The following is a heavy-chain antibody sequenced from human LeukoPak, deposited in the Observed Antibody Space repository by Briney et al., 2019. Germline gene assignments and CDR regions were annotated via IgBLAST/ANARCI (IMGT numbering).Heavy chain of an antibody. V-gene: IGHV1-2*02. D-gene: IGHD4-17*01. CDR3: ARGPARTVTSIALYHFDY. CDR1: GYTFTGYY. Sequence: GASVKVPCKASGYTFTGYYMHWVRQAPGQGLEWMGWINPNSGGTNYAQKFQGRVTMTRDTSISTAYMELSRLRSDDTAVYYCARGPARTVTSIALYHFDYWGQGTLVTVSS. J-gene: IGHJ4*02. CDR2: INPNSGGT.